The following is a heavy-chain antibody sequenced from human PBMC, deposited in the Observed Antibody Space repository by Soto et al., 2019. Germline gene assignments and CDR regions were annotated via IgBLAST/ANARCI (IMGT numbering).Heavy chain of an antibody. CDR3: TLSYGDSYYYYYGMDV. J-gene: IGHJ6*02. CDR1: GYSFTSYW. CDR2: IYPGDSDT. D-gene: IGHD4-17*01. V-gene: IGHV5-51*01. Sequence: GESLKISCKGSGYSFTSYWIGWVRQMPGKGLEWMGIIYPGDSDTRYSPSFQGQVTISADKSISTAYLQWSSLKASDTAMYYCTLSYGDSYYYYYGMDVWGQGTLVTVSS.